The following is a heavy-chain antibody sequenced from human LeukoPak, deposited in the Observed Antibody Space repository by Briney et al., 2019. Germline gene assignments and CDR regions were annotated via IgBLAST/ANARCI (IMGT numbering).Heavy chain of an antibody. CDR3: ARDRGAVAGTENWFDP. Sequence: ASVKVSCKASGYAFTTYGISWVRQAPGQGLEWMGWISAYNGNSMYAQKLQGRVTMTTDTPTSTAYMELRSLRSDDTAVYYCARDRGAVAGTENWFDPWGQGTLVTVSS. D-gene: IGHD6-19*01. CDR2: ISAYNGNS. J-gene: IGHJ5*02. CDR1: GYAFTTYG. V-gene: IGHV1-18*04.